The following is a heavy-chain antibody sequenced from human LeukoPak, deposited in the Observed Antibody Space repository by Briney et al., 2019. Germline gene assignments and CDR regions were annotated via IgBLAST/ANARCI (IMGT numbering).Heavy chain of an antibody. Sequence: PGGSLRLSCAASGFTFSSYGMHWVRQAPGKGLERVAVISYDGSNKYYADSVKGRFTISRDNSKNALYLQMNSLRAEDTAVYYCAKSEEVRGVIQDFSKWGQGTLVTVSS. D-gene: IGHD3-10*01. V-gene: IGHV3-30*18. CDR3: AKSEEVRGVIQDFSK. CDR2: ISYDGSNK. CDR1: GFTFSSYG. J-gene: IGHJ4*02.